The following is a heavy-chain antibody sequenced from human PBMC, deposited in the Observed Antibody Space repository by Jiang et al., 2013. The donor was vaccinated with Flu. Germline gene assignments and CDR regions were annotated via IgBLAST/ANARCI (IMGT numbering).Heavy chain of an antibody. V-gene: IGHV1-18*04. CDR2: ISANKGNT. D-gene: IGHD3-22*01. Sequence: VKVSCKASGYTFTSYGINWVRQAPGQGLEWLGRISANKGNTNHAQKVQGRVTMTTETSTTTAYMELRSLRSDDTAVYYCVRDNSAYYYDLGDYSYGMDVWGQGTTVTVSS. CDR3: VRDNSAYYYDLGDYSYGMDV. CDR1: GYTFTSYG. J-gene: IGHJ6*02.